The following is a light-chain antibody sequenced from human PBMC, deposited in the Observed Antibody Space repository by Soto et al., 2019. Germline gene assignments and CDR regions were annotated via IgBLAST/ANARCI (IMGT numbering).Light chain of an antibody. V-gene: IGKV3-20*01. CDR1: QSVSSSF. CDR2: GAS. Sequence: EIVLTQSPGTLSLSPGERATLSCRASQSVSSSFLAWYQQKPGQAPRLLIYGASIRATGIPDRFSGSGSGTDFILTISRVEPEDFAVYYCQQYGSSPWTFGQGTKVEIK. J-gene: IGKJ1*01. CDR3: QQYGSSPWT.